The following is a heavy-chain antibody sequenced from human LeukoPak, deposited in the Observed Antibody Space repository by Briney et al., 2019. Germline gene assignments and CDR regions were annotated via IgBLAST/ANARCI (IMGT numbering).Heavy chain of an antibody. V-gene: IGHV3-23*01. D-gene: IGHD4-23*01. CDR3: AKSPTVDAAFDI. CDR2: IDGNGIST. Sequence: KAGGSLRLSCAASRFTFNNYAMTWVRQAPGKGLEWVSAIDGNGISTYYADSVKGRFTVSRDSSKNTLFLHMNSLRAEDTALYYCAKSPTVDAAFDIWGQGTMVTVSS. CDR1: RFTFNNYA. J-gene: IGHJ3*02.